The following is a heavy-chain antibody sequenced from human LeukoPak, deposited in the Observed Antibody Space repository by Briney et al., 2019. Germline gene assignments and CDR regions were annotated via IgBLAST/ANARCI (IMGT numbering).Heavy chain of an antibody. Sequence: PSETLSLTCTVSGYSISSGYYWGWIRQPPGKGLEWIGSIYHSGSTYYNPSLKSRVTISVDTSKNQFSLKLSSVTAADTAVYYCARGEPTGVDWGQGTLVTVSS. D-gene: IGHD1-14*01. CDR1: GYSISSGYY. CDR3: ARGEPTGVD. V-gene: IGHV4-38-2*02. J-gene: IGHJ4*02. CDR2: IYHSGST.